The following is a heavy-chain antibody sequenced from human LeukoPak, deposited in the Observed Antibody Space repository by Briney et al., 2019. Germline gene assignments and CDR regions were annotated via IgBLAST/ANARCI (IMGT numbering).Heavy chain of an antibody. CDR2: ISYDGSNK. Sequence: GRSLRLSCAASGFTFSSYAMHWVRQAPGKGLEWVTVISYDGSNKYYGDSVKGRFTISRDNSKNTLYLQMNSLRAEDTAVYYCANSEGTVRTSFDIWGQGTIVTVSS. CDR1: GFTFSSYA. D-gene: IGHD3/OR15-3a*01. V-gene: IGHV3-30*04. CDR3: ANSEGTVRTSFDI. J-gene: IGHJ3*02.